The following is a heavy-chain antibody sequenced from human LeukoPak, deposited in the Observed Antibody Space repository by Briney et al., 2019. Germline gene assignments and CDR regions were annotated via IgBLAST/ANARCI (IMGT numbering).Heavy chain of an antibody. CDR2: ISSSSSTI. J-gene: IGHJ6*02. V-gene: IGHV3-48*04. D-gene: IGHD1-26*01. CDR3: ARDLLVGATGVYYYYGMDV. CDR1: GFTFSSYS. Sequence: GGSLRLSCAASGFTFSSYSMNWVRQAPGKGLEWVSYISSSSSTIYYADSVKGRFTISRDNAKNSLYLQMNSLRAEDTAVYYCARDLLVGATGVYYYYGMDVWGQGTTVTVSS.